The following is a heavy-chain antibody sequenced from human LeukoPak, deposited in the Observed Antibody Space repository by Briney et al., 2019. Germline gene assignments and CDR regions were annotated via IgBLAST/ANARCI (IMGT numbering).Heavy chain of an antibody. CDR3: ARVASSSWYEDY. CDR2: IYHSGGT. Sequence: SETLSLTCTVSSYSISSGYYWGWIRQPPGKGLEWIGSIYHSGGTYYNPSLKSRVTISVDTSKNQFSLKLSSVTAADTAVYYCARVASSSWYEDYWGQGTLVTVSS. J-gene: IGHJ4*02. CDR1: SYSISSGYY. D-gene: IGHD6-13*01. V-gene: IGHV4-38-2*02.